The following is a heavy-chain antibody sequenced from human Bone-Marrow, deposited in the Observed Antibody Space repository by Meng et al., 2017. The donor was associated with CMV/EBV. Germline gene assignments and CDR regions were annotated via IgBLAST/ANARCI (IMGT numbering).Heavy chain of an antibody. J-gene: IGHJ5*02. CDR3: AKNVVGGWFDP. CDR2: ISYSGST. Sequence: GSLRHCCTVSGGSISKTNSYWGWIRQPPGKGLEWIGIISYSGSTYYNPSLKSRVTISVDTSKNQFSLNLNSVTAADTAVYYCAKNVVGGWFDPWGQGTLVTVSS. V-gene: IGHV4-39*01. D-gene: IGHD2-15*01. CDR1: GGSISKTNSY.